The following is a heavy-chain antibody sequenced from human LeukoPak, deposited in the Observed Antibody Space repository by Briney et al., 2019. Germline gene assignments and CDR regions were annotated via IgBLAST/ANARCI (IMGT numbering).Heavy chain of an antibody. Sequence: SETLSLTCTVSGGSISSYYWSWIRQPPGKGLEWIGYIYYSGSTNYNPSLKSRVTISVDTSKNQFSLKLSSVTAADTAVYYCVKESPGWFDPWGQGTLVTVSS. J-gene: IGHJ5*02. V-gene: IGHV4-59*01. CDR1: GGSISSYY. CDR2: IYYSGST. D-gene: IGHD7-27*01. CDR3: VKESPGWFDP.